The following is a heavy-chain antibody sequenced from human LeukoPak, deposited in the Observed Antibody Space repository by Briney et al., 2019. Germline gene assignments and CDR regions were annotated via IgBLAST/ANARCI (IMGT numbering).Heavy chain of an antibody. D-gene: IGHD3-22*01. J-gene: IGHJ4*02. V-gene: IGHV3-23*01. CDR1: GFTFSSCA. CDR3: AKDPTDFDSSGQTYFDY. CDR2: ISGSGGST. Sequence: GGSLRLSCAASGFTFSSCAMSWVRKAPGKGLEWVSAISGSGGSTYYADSVKGRFTISRDNSKNTLYLQMNSLRAEDTAVYYCAKDPTDFDSSGQTYFDYWGQGTLVTVSS.